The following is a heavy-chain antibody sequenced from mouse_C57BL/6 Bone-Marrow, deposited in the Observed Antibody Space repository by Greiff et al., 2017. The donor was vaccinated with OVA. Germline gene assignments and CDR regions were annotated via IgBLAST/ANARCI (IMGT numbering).Heavy chain of an antibody. CDR1: GYSITSDY. J-gene: IGHJ1*03. D-gene: IGHD1-1*01. CDR3: ARWIYGSSYGWYFDV. Sequence: EVKLMESGPGLAKPSQTLSLTCSVTGYSITSDYWNWIRKFPGNKLEYMGYISYSGSTYYNPSLNSRISITRDTSKNQYYLQLKSVTTEDTATYYCARWIYGSSYGWYFDVWGTGTTVTVSS. CDR2: ISYSGST. V-gene: IGHV3-8*01.